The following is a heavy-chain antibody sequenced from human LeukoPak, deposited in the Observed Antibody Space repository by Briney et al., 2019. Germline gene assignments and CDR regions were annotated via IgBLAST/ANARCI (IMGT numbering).Heavy chain of an antibody. J-gene: IGHJ4*02. CDR3: ARDTYSGSYQFDY. D-gene: IGHD1-26*01. CDR1: GYTFTNYG. Sequence: ASVKVSCKASGYTFTNYGLSWVRQAPGQGLEWMGWISGYNGNTNYAQKFQGRVTMTRDMSTSTVYMELSSLRSEDTAVYYCARDTYSGSYQFDYWGQGTLVTVSS. V-gene: IGHV1-18*01. CDR2: ISGYNGNT.